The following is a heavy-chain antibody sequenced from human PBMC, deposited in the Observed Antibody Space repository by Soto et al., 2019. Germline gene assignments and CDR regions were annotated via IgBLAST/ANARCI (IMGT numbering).Heavy chain of an antibody. J-gene: IGHJ5*02. V-gene: IGHV1-18*01. D-gene: IGHD3-9*01. CDR3: ARDWEQEIVRGRYWFDP. CDR1: GYTFTSYG. Sequence: ASVKVSCKASGYTFTSYGISWVRQAPGQGLEWMGWISAYNGNTNYAQKLQGRVTMTTDTSTSTAYMELRSLRSDDTAVYYCARDWEQEIVRGRYWFDPWAQGTLVTVSS. CDR2: ISAYNGNT.